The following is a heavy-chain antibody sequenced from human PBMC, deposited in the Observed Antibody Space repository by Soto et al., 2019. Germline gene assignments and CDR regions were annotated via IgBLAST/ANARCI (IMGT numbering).Heavy chain of an antibody. D-gene: IGHD6-13*01. CDR3: AKGWYSAY. Sequence: GGSLRLSCAASGFMFSSYAMHWVRQAPGKGLEWLAVISYDGSDKNYADSVKGRFTIARDNSKNTLYLQMNSLRTEDTAVYYCAKGWYSAYWGQGTLVTVSS. V-gene: IGHV3-30*18. CDR1: GFMFSSYA. J-gene: IGHJ4*02. CDR2: ISYDGSDK.